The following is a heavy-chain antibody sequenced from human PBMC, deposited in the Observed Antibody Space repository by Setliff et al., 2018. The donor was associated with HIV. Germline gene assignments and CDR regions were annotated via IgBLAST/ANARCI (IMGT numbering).Heavy chain of an antibody. CDR1: GGTFSVYG. CDR3: GSDFSGWYYFDM. Sequence: ASVKVSCKASGGTFSVYGVSWLRQAPGQGLEWVGGIITMFGTVKYAQKFQGRVRITADEVTNIAYMDLSGLRYEDTAVYYCGSDFSGWYYFDMWGQGTLVTV. D-gene: IGHD6-19*01. CDR2: IITMFGTV. J-gene: IGHJ4*02. V-gene: IGHV1-69*13.